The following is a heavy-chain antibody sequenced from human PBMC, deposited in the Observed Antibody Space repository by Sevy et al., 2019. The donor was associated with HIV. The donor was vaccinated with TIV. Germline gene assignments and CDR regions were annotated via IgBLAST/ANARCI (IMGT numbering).Heavy chain of an antibody. V-gene: IGHV7-4-1*02. CDR2: INTNTGTA. CDR1: GYLFTTKA. Sequence: ASAKVSCKASGYLFTTKAMNWVRQAPGQGLEWMGWINTNTGTATYAQDFTGRFVFSLDTSVNTAYLQISSLEAEDTAIYYCARNLRDMTAVGPGGDYWGQGTLVTVSS. J-gene: IGHJ4*02. CDR3: ARNLRDMTAVGPGGDY. D-gene: IGHD4-17*01.